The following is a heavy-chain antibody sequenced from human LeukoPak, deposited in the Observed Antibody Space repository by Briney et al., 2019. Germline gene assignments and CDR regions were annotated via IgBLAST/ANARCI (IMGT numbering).Heavy chain of an antibody. CDR1: GFTFSGYS. Sequence: GGSLRLSCAASGFTFSGYSMTWVRQAPGKGLEWVSYISGSGTNIYNADSVKGRFTISRDNARNSMYLQMNSLRDEDTAVYYCVRETANSFDCWGQGTLVTVSS. CDR2: ISGSGTNI. D-gene: IGHD1-14*01. CDR3: VRETANSFDC. J-gene: IGHJ4*02. V-gene: IGHV3-48*02.